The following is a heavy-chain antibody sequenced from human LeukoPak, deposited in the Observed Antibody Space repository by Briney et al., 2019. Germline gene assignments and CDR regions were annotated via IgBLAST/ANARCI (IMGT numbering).Heavy chain of an antibody. CDR2: ISGSGGST. V-gene: IGHV3-23*01. CDR3: AKRRGLELLYYYYMDV. D-gene: IGHD1-7*01. Sequence: GGSLRLSCAASGFTFSSHGMSWVRQAPGKGLEWVSAISGSGGSTYYADSVKGRFTISRDNSKNTLYLQMNSLRAEDTAVYYCAKRRGLELLYYYYMDVWGKGTTVTVSS. CDR1: GFTFSSHG. J-gene: IGHJ6*03.